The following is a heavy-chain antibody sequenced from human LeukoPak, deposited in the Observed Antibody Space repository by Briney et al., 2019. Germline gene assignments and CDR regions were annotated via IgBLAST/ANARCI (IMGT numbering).Heavy chain of an antibody. J-gene: IGHJ4*02. CDR3: AKGLGDY. CDR2: ISWNSGSI. Sequence: GRSLRLSCAASGFTFDDYAMHWVRQAPGKGLEWVSGISWNSGSIGYADSVKGRFTISRDNAKNSLYLQMKSLRAEDTALYYCAKGLGDYWGQGTLVTVSS. CDR1: GFTFDDYA. V-gene: IGHV3-9*01.